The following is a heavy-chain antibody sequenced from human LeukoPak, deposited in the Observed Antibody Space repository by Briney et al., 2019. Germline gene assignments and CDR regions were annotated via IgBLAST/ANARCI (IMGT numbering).Heavy chain of an antibody. Sequence: ASVKVSCKASGYTFTSYDINWVRQATGQGLEWVGWMNPNSGNTGYAQKFQGRVTMTRNTSISTAYMELSSLRSEDTAVYYCARGLCSSTSCYTSYYYYYMDVWGKGTTVTVSS. CDR3: ARGLCSSTSCYTSYYYYYMDV. V-gene: IGHV1-8*01. D-gene: IGHD2-2*02. CDR2: MNPNSGNT. J-gene: IGHJ6*03. CDR1: GYTFTSYD.